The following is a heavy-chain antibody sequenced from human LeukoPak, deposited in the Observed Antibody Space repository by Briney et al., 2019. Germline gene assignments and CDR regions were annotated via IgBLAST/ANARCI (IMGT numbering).Heavy chain of an antibody. Sequence: GGSLRLSCVASGFRFSNYGMNWVRQAPGKGLEWVSGIIPTGSTTYYADSVKGRFTISRDNSKNTVYLHLNSLRVEDTAQYYCAKDIRWASFESWGQGTLVTVSS. D-gene: IGHD3-16*01. J-gene: IGHJ4*02. CDR1: GFRFSNYG. CDR2: IIPTGSTT. CDR3: AKDIRWASFES. V-gene: IGHV3-23*01.